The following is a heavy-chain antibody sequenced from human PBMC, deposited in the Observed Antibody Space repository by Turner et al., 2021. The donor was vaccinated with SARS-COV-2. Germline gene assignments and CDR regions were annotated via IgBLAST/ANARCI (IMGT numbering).Heavy chain of an antibody. CDR2: VRWNSDSI. V-gene: IGHV3-9*01. CDR1: RFTFDNYA. Sequence: EVKLVESGGALVQPGRSLTFPCAASRFTFDNYAMHGVRQAPGKGLEWVSDVRWNSDSIGYADSVKCRFTISRDNAKNSMYLQMHTLRAEDTALYYCAKGRVAFSYYFDYWGQGTLVTVSS. J-gene: IGHJ4*02. CDR3: AKGRVAFSYYFDY. D-gene: IGHD5-12*01.